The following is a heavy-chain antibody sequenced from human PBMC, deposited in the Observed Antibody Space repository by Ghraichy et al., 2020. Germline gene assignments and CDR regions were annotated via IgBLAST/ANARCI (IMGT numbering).Heavy chain of an antibody. V-gene: IGHV5-51*01. CDR2: IYLGDSDT. J-gene: IGHJ4*02. Sequence: GESLNISCQGSGYTFTTYWIAWVRQMPGKGLEWMGIIYLGDSDTRYSPSFQGQVTISADKSINTAYLQWSSLKASDTAMYYCAIRDGYIRPFDYWGQGTLVTVSS. CDR3: AIRDGYIRPFDY. CDR1: GYTFTTYW. D-gene: IGHD5-24*01.